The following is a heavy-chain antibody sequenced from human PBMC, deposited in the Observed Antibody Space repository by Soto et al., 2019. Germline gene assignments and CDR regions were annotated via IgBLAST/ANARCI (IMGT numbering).Heavy chain of an antibody. J-gene: IGHJ2*01. D-gene: IGHD5-18*01. V-gene: IGHV5-51*01. CDR3: ARQGGLGRGYSYPRYFDL. CDR1: GYGFTSYW. Sequence: EVQLVQSGAEVKKPGESLKISCKGSGYGFTSYWIGWVRQMPGKGLEWMGIIYPGDSDTRYSPSFQGQVTISADKSISTAYLQWSSLKASDTAMYYCARQGGLGRGYSYPRYFDLWGRGTLVTVSS. CDR2: IYPGDSDT.